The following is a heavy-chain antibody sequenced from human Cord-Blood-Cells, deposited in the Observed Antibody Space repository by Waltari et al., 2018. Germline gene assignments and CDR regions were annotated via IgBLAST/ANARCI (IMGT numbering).Heavy chain of an antibody. J-gene: IGHJ2*01. CDR1: GGSITSGDYY. CDR2: IYYSGST. V-gene: IGHV4-30-4*01. Sequence: QVQLQASGPGLVKPSQTLSLTCTVSGGSITSGDYYWSSIRQPPGKGLEWIGYIYYSGSTYYNPSLKSRVTISVDTSKNQFSLKLSSVTAADTAVYYCARDSEGGPEPWYFDLWGRGTLVTVSS. D-gene: IGHD3-16*01. CDR3: ARDSEGGPEPWYFDL.